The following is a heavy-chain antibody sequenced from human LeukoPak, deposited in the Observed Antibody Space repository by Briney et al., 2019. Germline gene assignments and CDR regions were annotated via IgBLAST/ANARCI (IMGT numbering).Heavy chain of an antibody. CDR1: GFTFSSYG. CDR2: VRYDGGNK. Sequence: PGGSLRLSCAASGFTFSSYGMHWVRQAPGKGLEWVAFVRYDGGNKYYADSVKGRFTISRDNAKKTLYLEMNSLRMEDTAIYYCATSRVFDYWGQGTLVTVSS. V-gene: IGHV3-30*02. CDR3: ATSRVFDY. J-gene: IGHJ4*02.